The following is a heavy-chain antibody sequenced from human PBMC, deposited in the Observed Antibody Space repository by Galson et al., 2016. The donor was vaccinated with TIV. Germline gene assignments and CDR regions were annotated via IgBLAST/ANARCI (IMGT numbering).Heavy chain of an antibody. CDR3: ARGPYYFGLGSEEN. CDR2: IIPIFGTA. V-gene: IGHV1-69*13. Sequence: SVKVSCKASGGTGGTFSSYSITWVRQAPGQGLEWMGRIIPIFGTAHYAQKFQGRVTITADGFTSTAYMELSSLRSEDTAVYYCARGPYYFGLGSEENWGQGTLVTVSS. D-gene: IGHD3-10*01. CDR1: GGTGGTFSSYS. J-gene: IGHJ4*02.